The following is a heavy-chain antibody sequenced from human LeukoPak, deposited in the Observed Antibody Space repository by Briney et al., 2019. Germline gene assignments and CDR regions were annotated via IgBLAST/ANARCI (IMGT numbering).Heavy chain of an antibody. CDR1: GYTFTGYY. Sequence: GASVKVSCKASGYTFTGYYMHWVRQAPGQGLEWMGRINPNSGGTNYAQKFQGWVTMTRDTSISTAYMELSRLRSDDTAVYYCARSFGSSWSYYYYYYGMDVWGQGTTVTVSS. J-gene: IGHJ6*02. D-gene: IGHD6-13*01. CDR3: ARSFGSSWSYYYYYYGMDV. CDR2: INPNSGGT. V-gene: IGHV1-2*04.